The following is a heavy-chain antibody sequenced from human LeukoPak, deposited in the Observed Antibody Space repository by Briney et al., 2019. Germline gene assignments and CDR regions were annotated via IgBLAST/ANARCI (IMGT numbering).Heavy chain of an antibody. J-gene: IGHJ6*02. Sequence: GGSLRLSCAASGFTVSSNYMSWVRQAPGKGLEWVSVIYSGGSTYYADSVKGRFTISRDNSKNTLYLQMSSLRAEDTAVYYCARLPSLDTYYYYYGMDVWGQGTTVTVSS. CDR1: GFTVSSNY. CDR3: ARLPSLDTYYYYYGMDV. V-gene: IGHV3-66*04. CDR2: IYSGGST. D-gene: IGHD3-3*02.